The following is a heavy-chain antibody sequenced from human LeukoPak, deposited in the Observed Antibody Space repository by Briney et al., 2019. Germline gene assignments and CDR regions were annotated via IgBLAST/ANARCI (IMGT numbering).Heavy chain of an antibody. CDR1: GGSISSYY. D-gene: IGHD6-13*01. Sequence: KPSETLSLTCAVYGGSISSYYWSWIRQPPGKGLEWIGYIYYSGSTNYKPSVKSRVTISVDTSKNQFSLKLSSVTAADTAVYYCARYPRSWTRGYYYMDVWGKGTTVTISS. CDR3: ARYPRSWTRGYYYMDV. CDR2: IYYSGST. J-gene: IGHJ6*03. V-gene: IGHV4-59*08.